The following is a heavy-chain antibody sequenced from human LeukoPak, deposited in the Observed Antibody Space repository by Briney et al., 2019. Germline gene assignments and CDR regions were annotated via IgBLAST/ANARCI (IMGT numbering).Heavy chain of an antibody. V-gene: IGHV4-61*01. CDR1: GGSVSRGSYY. CDR2: IYYSGST. J-gene: IGHJ5*02. D-gene: IGHD2-15*01. Sequence: SETLSLTCTVSGGSVSRGSYYWRWLRQPPGKGLEGVGYIYYSGSTSYNPSLKSRVTISVDTSKTQFSLKLSSVTAADTAVYYCARDPRSSGYCSGGSCSDWFDPWGQGTLVTVSS. CDR3: ARDPRSSGYCSGGSCSDWFDP.